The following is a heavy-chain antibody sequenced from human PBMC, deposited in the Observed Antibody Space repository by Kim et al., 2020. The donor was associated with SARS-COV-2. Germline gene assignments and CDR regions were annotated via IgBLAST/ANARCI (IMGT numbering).Heavy chain of an antibody. D-gene: IGHD1-26*01. Sequence: ASAKVSCKASGYTFTSYYMHWVRQAPGQGLEWMGIINPSGGSTSYAQKFQGRVTMTRDTSTSTVYMELSSLRSEDTAVYYCARDLSRFVDLWGIVGASPLSNGMDVWGQGTTVTVSS. J-gene: IGHJ6*02. V-gene: IGHV1-46*01. CDR3: ARDLSRFVDLWGIVGASPLSNGMDV. CDR2: INPSGGST. CDR1: GYTFTSYY.